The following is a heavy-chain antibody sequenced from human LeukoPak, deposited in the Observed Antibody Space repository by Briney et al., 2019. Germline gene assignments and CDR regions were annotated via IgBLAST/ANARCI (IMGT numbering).Heavy chain of an antibody. CDR1: GGSISSSTYH. Sequence: SETLSLTCTVSGGSISSSTYHWGWIRQPPGKGLGWIGSIYYSGSTYYNPSLKRRVTISVDTSKNQFSLKLSSVTAADTAVYYCARDGTYYYDSSPDYWGQETLVTVSS. CDR3: ARDGTYYYDSSPDY. D-gene: IGHD3-22*01. V-gene: IGHV4-39*07. J-gene: IGHJ4*02. CDR2: IYYSGST.